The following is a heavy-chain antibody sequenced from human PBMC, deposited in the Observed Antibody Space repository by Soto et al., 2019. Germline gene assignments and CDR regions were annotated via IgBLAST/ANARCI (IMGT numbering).Heavy chain of an antibody. D-gene: IGHD3-10*01. J-gene: IGHJ3*02. CDR2: INHSGST. V-gene: IGHV4-34*01. Sequence: QVQLQQWGAGLLKPSETLSLTCAVYGGSFSGYYWSWIRQPPGKGLEWIGEINHSGSTNYNPSLKSRVTISVDTSKHQFSLKLSSVTAADTAVYYCARGGGTGLAIWGQGTMVTVSS. CDR3: ARGGGTGLAI. CDR1: GGSFSGYY.